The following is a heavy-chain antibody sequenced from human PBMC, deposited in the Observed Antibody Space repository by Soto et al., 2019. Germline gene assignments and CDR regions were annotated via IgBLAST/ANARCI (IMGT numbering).Heavy chain of an antibody. Sequence: EVQLLESGGGLVQPGGSLRLSCEASGFSFSSYALSWVRQAPGKGLEWVSTFSAGGRAYYADSVKGRFTIAKDFSKNTLHLQTNSLRAEDTAVYYCAKESMPEHYGDTLFDHWGQETRVTVSS. D-gene: IGHD4-17*01. CDR2: FSAGGRA. CDR1: GFSFSSYA. V-gene: IGHV3-23*01. J-gene: IGHJ4*02. CDR3: AKESMPEHYGDTLFDH.